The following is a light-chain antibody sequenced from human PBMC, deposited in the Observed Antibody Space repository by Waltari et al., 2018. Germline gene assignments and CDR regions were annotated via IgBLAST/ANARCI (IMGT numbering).Light chain of an antibody. CDR3: QQSYSTLMYT. CDR2: DAS. Sequence: DIQMTQSPSSLSASVGDRVTITCRASQSISSYLNWYQQKPGKAPKFLISDASSLQSGVPSRFSGSGSGTDFTLTISSLQPEDFATYYCQQSYSTLMYTFGQGTKLEIK. J-gene: IGKJ2*01. V-gene: IGKV1-39*01. CDR1: QSISSY.